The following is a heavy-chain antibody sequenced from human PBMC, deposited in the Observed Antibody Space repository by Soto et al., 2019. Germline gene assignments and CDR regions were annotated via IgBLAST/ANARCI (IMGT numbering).Heavy chain of an antibody. Sequence: QLQLQESGSGLVKPSQTLSLTCAVSGGSISSGGYSWSWIRQPPGKGLEWIGYIYHSGSTYYNPSLKRRVTISVDTSKNQFSLKLSSVTAADTAVYYCARARIAAAGTFDYWGQGTLVTVSS. D-gene: IGHD6-13*01. J-gene: IGHJ4*02. V-gene: IGHV4-30-2*01. CDR1: GGSISSGGYS. CDR3: ARARIAAAGTFDY. CDR2: IYHSGST.